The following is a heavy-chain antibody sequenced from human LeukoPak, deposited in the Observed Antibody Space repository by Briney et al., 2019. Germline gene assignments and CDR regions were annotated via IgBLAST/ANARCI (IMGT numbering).Heavy chain of an antibody. CDR2: ISGSGYTI. V-gene: IGHV3-48*02. D-gene: IGHD4-17*01. J-gene: IGHJ4*02. CDR3: AREARNDYGEYDY. CDR1: GFAFSSYR. Sequence: GGSLRLSCAASGFAFSSYRMNWVRQAPGKGLEWVSYISGSGYTIYYADSVKGRFTISRDNAKNSLFLQMSSLRDEDTAMYYCAREARNDYGEYDYWGQGTQVTVSA.